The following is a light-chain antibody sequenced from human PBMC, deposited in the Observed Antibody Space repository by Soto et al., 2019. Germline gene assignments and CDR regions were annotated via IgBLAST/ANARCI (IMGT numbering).Light chain of an antibody. V-gene: IGLV1-44*01. CDR1: SSNIGSNP. CDR3: ATWDDSLNGWV. CDR2: SSN. Sequence: QLVLTQPPSASGTPGQRVAISCSGSSSNIGSNPVNWYQQLPGTAPKLLIHSSNQGPSGVPDRFSGSKSGTSASLAISGLQSEDEGDYYCATWDDSLNGWVFGGGTKLTVL. J-gene: IGLJ3*02.